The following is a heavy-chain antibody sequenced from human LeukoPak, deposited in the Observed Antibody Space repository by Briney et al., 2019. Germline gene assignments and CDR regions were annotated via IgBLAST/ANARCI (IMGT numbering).Heavy chain of an antibody. CDR1: GESVSSNSAA. J-gene: IGHJ6*03. Sequence: SQTLSLTCVLSGESVSSNSAAWNWMRHSPSRALECLGSTYYRSKWHNDYAVSVKSRITINPDTSKTQFSLQLNSVTPEETAVYYCVRETVAYGGNPYYYYYYYMDVWGKGTTVTVSS. V-gene: IGHV6-1*01. CDR2: TYYRSKWHN. CDR3: VRETVAYGGNPYYYYYYYMDV. D-gene: IGHD4-23*01.